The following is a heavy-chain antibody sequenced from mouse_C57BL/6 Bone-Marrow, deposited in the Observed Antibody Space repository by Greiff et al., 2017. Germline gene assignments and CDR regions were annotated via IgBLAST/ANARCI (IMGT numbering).Heavy chain of an antibody. CDR1: GYTFTGYW. Sequence: QVQLQQSGAELMKPGASVKLSCKATGYTFTGYWIEWVKQRPGHGLEWIGEILPGTGCTNYNEKFKGKATFTADTSSNTAYMQLRSLTTEDSAIYYCARGRITTVVAPVTMDYWGQGTSVTVSS. CDR3: ARGRITTVVAPVTMDY. V-gene: IGHV1-9*01. CDR2: ILPGTGCT. J-gene: IGHJ4*01. D-gene: IGHD1-1*01.